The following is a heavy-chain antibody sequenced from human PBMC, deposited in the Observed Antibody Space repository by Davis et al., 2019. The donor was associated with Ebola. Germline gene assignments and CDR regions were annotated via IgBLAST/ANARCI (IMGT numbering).Heavy chain of an antibody. CDR1: GYTFTSYD. J-gene: IGHJ4*02. D-gene: IGHD3-22*01. CDR3: NGYYYDSSGYPFDY. CDR2: MNPNSGNT. Sequence: AASVKVSCKASGYTFTSYDINWVRQATGQGLEWMGWMNPNSGNTGYAQKFQGRVTMTRNTSISTAYMELSSLRSEDTAVYYCNGYYYDSSGYPFDYWGQGTLVTVSS. V-gene: IGHV1-8*01.